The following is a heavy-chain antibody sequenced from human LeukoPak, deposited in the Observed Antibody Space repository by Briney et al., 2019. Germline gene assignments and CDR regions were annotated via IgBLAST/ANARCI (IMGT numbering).Heavy chain of an antibody. CDR3: ARRSGISGWPYDY. D-gene: IGHD6-19*01. J-gene: IGHJ4*02. Sequence: SQTLSLTCTVSGGSISSGGYYWSWIRQHPGKGLEWIGYIYYSGSTYYNPSLKSRVTISVDTSKNHFSLKLSSVTAADTAVYFCARRSGISGWPYDYWGQGTLVTVSS. V-gene: IGHV4-31*03. CDR1: GGSISSGGYY. CDR2: IYYSGST.